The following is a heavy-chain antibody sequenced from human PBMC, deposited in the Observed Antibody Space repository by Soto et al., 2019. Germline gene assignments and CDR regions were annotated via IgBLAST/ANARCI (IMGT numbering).Heavy chain of an antibody. V-gene: IGHV1-69*01. CDR2: IIPIFGTA. Sequence: QVQLVQSGAEVKKPGSSVKVSCKASGGTFSSYAISWVRQAPGQGLEWMGGIIPIFGTANYAQKFQGRVTITADESTSTAYMGLSSLRSEDTAVYDCASRRAIAAAVPFDYWGQGTLVTVSS. CDR1: GGTFSSYA. J-gene: IGHJ4*02. D-gene: IGHD6-13*01. CDR3: ASRRAIAAAVPFDY.